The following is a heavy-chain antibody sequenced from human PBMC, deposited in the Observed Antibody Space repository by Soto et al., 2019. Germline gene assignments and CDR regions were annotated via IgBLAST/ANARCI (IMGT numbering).Heavy chain of an antibody. CDR1: GYTFTGYY. D-gene: IGHD2-2*01. CDR3: ARGPPLSTSRDY. Sequence: ASVKVSCKASGYTFTGYYMHWVRQAPGQGLEWMGWTNPNSGNTGYAQKFQGRVTMTRDTSISTAYLELSSLTSEDTALYYGARGPPLSTSRDYWGQGSRVTVSS. CDR2: TNPNSGNT. V-gene: IGHV1-8*02. J-gene: IGHJ4*02.